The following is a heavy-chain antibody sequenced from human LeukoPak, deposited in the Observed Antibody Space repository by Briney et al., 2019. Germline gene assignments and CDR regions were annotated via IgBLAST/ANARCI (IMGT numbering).Heavy chain of an antibody. Sequence: GGSLRLSCAASGLTFISDWMHWFRQVPGKGLWWFSLTNSDASTINYADSVKGRFTISRDNAKNTLYLQMNNLRAEDTAVYYCAREDCTIGAVCSSLLDHWGRGTLVTVSS. CDR3: AREDCTIGAVCSSLLDH. J-gene: IGHJ4*02. V-gene: IGHV3-74*01. D-gene: IGHD2-8*01. CDR2: TNSDASTI. CDR1: GLTFISDW.